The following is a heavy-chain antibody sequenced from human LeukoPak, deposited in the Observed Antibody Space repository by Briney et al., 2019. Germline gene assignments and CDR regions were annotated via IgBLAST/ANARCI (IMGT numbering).Heavy chain of an antibody. Sequence: SETLSLTCTVSGGSISSSSYYWGWIRQPPGKGLEWIGSIYYSGSTYYNPSLKSRVTISVDTSKNQFSLKLSSVTAADTAVYYCARKRINSSGYLRDWGQGTLVTVSS. CDR3: ARKRINSSGYLRD. CDR2: IYYSGST. V-gene: IGHV4-39*01. J-gene: IGHJ4*02. CDR1: GGSISSSSYY. D-gene: IGHD3-22*01.